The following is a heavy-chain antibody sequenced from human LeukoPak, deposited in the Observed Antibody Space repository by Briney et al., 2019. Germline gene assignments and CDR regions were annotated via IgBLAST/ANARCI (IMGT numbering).Heavy chain of an antibody. V-gene: IGHV3-48*03. CDR1: GFTFSSYE. J-gene: IGHJ4*02. CDR2: ISSTGNTI. Sequence: RAAGSLRLSCAASGFTFSSYEMNWVRQAPGKGLEWVSYISSTGNTIYYADSVKGRFTISRDNAKNSLSLQMNSLRDEDTAVYYCARGQEWFGEFDYWGQGTLVTVSS. CDR3: ARGQEWFGEFDY. D-gene: IGHD3-10*01.